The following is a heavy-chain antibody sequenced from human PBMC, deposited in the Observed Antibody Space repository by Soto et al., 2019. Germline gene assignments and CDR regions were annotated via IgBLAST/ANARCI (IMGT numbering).Heavy chain of an antibody. CDR3: ARFMIVVVAATSEDAFDI. CDR2: ISSSGSTI. J-gene: IGHJ3*02. CDR1: GFTFSDYY. Sequence: GGSLRLSCAASGFTFSDYYMSWIRQAPGKGLEWVSYISSSGSTIYYADSVKGRFTISRDNAKNSLYLQMNSLRAEDTAVYYCARFMIVVVAATSEDAFDIWGQGTMVTVSS. D-gene: IGHD2-15*01. V-gene: IGHV3-11*01.